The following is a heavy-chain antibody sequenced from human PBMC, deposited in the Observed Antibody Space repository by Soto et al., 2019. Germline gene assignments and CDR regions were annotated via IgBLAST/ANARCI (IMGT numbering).Heavy chain of an antibody. CDR1: GLTFSSYE. CDR3: ARDPAIYSGKFDYGLDV. V-gene: IGHV3-48*03. Sequence: PGGSLRLSCAVSGLTFSSYEMNWVRQAPGKGLEWVSYIGTSGKTIYYADSVRGRFTISRDNAKNSLYLRMNSLRAEDTAVYFCARDPAIYSGKFDYGLDVWGRGTTVTVSS. J-gene: IGHJ6*02. D-gene: IGHD4-4*01. CDR2: IGTSGKTI.